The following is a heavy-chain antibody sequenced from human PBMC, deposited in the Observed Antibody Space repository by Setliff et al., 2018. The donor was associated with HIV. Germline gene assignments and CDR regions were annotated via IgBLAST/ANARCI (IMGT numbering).Heavy chain of an antibody. D-gene: IGHD3-10*01. CDR3: ARHGRSYDSGRWYNWFDS. J-gene: IGHJ5*01. V-gene: IGHV4-39*01. Sequence: SETLSLTCTVSGDSITSNSYYWGWIRQSPGKGLEWIGTMHHSGSTYYNPSLKSRVAIFIDTSKNQFSLRLSSVTAADTALYVCARHGRSYDSGRWYNWFDSWGQGTPVTVSS. CDR2: MHHSGST. CDR1: GDSITSNSYY.